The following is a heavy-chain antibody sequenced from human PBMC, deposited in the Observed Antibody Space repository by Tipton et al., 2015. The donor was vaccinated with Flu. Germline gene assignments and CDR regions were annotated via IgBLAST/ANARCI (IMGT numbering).Heavy chain of an antibody. CDR3: ARHSGAAYYYYFYGMDV. CDR1: GGSISSTSYY. D-gene: IGHD1-26*01. CDR2: IYYNGNT. Sequence: TLSLTCTVSGGSISSTSYYWGWIRQPPGKGLEWIGSIYYNGNTYYMSSLKSRATISVDTSMNQFSLRLSSVTAADTAVYYCARHSGAAYYYYFYGMDVWGQGTTVTVSS. V-gene: IGHV4-39*01. J-gene: IGHJ6*02.